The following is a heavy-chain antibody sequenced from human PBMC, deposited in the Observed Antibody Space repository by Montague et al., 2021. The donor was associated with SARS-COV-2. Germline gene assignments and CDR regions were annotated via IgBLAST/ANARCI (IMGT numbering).Heavy chain of an antibody. CDR2: ISSSGRTI. V-gene: IGHV3-48*03. D-gene: IGHD3-22*01. Sequence: SLRLSCAASGFTFSSSEMNWVRQAPGKGLEWVSYISSSGRTIYCADSVKGRFTISRDNAKNSLYLQMNSLRAEDTAVYYCARSYYYDSSGYYPDAFDIWGQGTMVTVSS. J-gene: IGHJ3*02. CDR3: ARSYYYDSSGYYPDAFDI. CDR1: GFTFSSSE.